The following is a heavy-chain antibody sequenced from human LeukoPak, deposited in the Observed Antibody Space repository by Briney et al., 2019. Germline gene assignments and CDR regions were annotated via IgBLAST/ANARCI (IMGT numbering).Heavy chain of an antibody. J-gene: IGHJ4*02. V-gene: IGHV1-58*02. CDR1: GFTFTSCA. D-gene: IGHD5-24*01. CDR3: AAGTGWLHPNKH. CDR2: SVVGSGNT. Sequence: SVKVSCKASGFTFTSCAMQWVRQSRGQRLEWIGWSVVGSGNTNYAQKFQERVTITRDMSTSTAYMELSSLRSEDTAVYYCAAGTGWLHPNKHWGQGTLVTVSS.